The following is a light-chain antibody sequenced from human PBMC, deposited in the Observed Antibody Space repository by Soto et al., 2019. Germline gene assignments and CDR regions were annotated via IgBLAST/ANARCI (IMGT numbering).Light chain of an antibody. CDR3: QQYHIWLT. Sequence: DIQMTQSPYTLSASVGDRFSMNFRASQSISAWLAWYQQRPGKAPRLLIYKASTLEIGVPSRFSGSGSGTEFTLTISSLQSEDFAIYYCQQYHIWLTFGGGTKVDIK. CDR2: KAS. CDR1: QSISAW. J-gene: IGKJ4*01. V-gene: IGKV1-5*03.